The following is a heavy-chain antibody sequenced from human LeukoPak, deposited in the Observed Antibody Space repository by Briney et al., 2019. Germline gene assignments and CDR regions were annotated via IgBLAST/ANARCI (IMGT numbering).Heavy chain of an antibody. Sequence: PGGSLRLSCAASGFTFSIYWMSWVRQAPGKGLEWVANIKQDGSEKYYVDSVKGRFTISRDNAKNSLYLQMNSLRAEDTAVYYCARELEVDRIHLFDYWGQGTLVTVSS. CDR1: GFTFSIYW. CDR3: ARELEVDRIHLFDY. CDR2: IKQDGSEK. D-gene: IGHD5-18*01. J-gene: IGHJ4*02. V-gene: IGHV3-7*01.